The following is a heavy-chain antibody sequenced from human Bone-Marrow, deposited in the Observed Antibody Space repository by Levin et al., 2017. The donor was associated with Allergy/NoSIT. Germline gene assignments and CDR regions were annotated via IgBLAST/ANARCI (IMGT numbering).Heavy chain of an antibody. CDR2: ISRSGASI. V-gene: IGHV3-48*03. Sequence: GESLKISCAASGFTFSSFDMNWVRQAPGKGLEWVSYISRSGASIDYADSVKGRFTISRDNAKDSLYLQMNSLRAEDTAVYYCASGPWELDYWGQGTLVTVSS. D-gene: IGHD1-26*01. CDR1: GFTFSSFD. CDR3: ASGPWELDY. J-gene: IGHJ4*02.